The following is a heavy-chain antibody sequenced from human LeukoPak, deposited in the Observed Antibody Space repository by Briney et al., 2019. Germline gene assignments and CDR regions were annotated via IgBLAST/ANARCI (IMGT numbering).Heavy chain of an antibody. D-gene: IGHD3-16*02. J-gene: IGHJ4*02. CDR2: IRYDGSNK. Sequence: GGSLRLSCAASGFTFSSYGMHWVRQAPGKGLEWVAFIRYDGSNKYYADSVKGRFTISRDNSKNTLYLQMNSLRAEDTAVYYCARERKEKGYDYVWGSYRYTLYYWGQGTLVTVSS. CDR1: GFTFSSYG. V-gene: IGHV3-30*02. CDR3: ARERKEKGYDYVWGSYRYTLYY.